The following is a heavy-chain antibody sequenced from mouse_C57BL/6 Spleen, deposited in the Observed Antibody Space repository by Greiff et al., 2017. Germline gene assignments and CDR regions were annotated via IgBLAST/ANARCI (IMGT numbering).Heavy chain of an antibody. V-gene: IGHV3-6*01. CDR2: ISYDGSN. CDR1: GYSITSGYY. CDR3: ARGGLLPYYAMDY. D-gene: IGHD2-3*01. Sequence: EVKLQESGPGLVKPSQSLSLTCSVTGYSITSGYYWNWIRQFPGNKLEWMGYISYDGSNNYNPSLKNRISITRDTSKNQFFLKLNSVTTEDTATYYCARGGLLPYYAMDYWGQGTSVTVSS. J-gene: IGHJ4*01.